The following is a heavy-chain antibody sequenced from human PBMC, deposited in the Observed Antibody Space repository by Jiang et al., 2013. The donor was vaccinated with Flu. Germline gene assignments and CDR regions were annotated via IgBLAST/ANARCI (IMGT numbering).Heavy chain of an antibody. CDR2: INTNTGIP. CDR3: ARAPYSGSYYFLGREKMNWFDP. J-gene: IGHJ5*02. CDR1: GYSFTNFA. Sequence: QSGSELRKPGASVKVSCKASGYSFTNFAVNWLRQAPGQGLEWMGWINTNTGIPMYAQGFTGRFVFSLDTSVSTAYLQISSLKAEDTAVYYCARAPYSGSYYFLGREKMNWFDPWGQGTLVTVSS. D-gene: IGHD1-26*01. V-gene: IGHV7-4-1*02.